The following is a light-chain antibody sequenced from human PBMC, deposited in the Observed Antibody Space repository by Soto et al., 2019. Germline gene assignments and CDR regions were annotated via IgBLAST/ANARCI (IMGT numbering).Light chain of an antibody. CDR1: QSVDSKY. CDR3: QQYGSSPWT. J-gene: IGKJ1*01. Sequence: EIVLTQSPGTLSLSPGERATLSCRASQSVDSKYLAWYQQKPGQAPRILIYDASNRATGIPARFSGSGSGTDFTLTISRLEPEDFAVYYCQQYGSSPWTFGQGTKVDIK. V-gene: IGKV3-20*01. CDR2: DAS.